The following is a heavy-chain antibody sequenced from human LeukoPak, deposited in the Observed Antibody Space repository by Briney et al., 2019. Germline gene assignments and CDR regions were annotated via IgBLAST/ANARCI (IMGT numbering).Heavy chain of an antibody. CDR2: IYYSGST. Sequence: SETLSLTCTVSGGSISSSSYYWGWIRQPPGKGLEWIGSIYYSGSTHYKASLKSRVTISVDTSKNQFSLKLTSVTAADTAIYYCARQRAYYYDSSGHYQGWFDPWGQGTLVTVSS. V-gene: IGHV4-39*01. CDR3: ARQRAYYYDSSGHYQGWFDP. J-gene: IGHJ5*02. CDR1: GGSISSSSYY. D-gene: IGHD3-22*01.